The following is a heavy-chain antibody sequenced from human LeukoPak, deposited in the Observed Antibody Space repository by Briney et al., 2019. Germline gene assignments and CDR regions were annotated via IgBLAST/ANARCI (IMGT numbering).Heavy chain of an antibody. J-gene: IGHJ4*02. CDR1: GYSISSGYY. V-gene: IGHV4-38-2*02. D-gene: IGHD5-24*01. CDR3: ARVLRDGYNSWYFDY. CDR2: IYHSGST. Sequence: PSKTLSLTCTVSGYSISSGYYWGWIRQPPGKGLEWIGSIYHSGSTYYNPSLKSRVTISVDTSKNQFSLKLSSVTAADTAVYYCARVLRDGYNSWYFDYWGQGTLVTVSS.